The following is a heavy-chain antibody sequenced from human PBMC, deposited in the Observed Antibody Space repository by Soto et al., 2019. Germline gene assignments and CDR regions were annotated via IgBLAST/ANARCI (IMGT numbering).Heavy chain of an antibody. J-gene: IGHJ6*03. CDR1: GFTFSNAW. Sequence: GGSLRLSCAASGFTFSNAWINWVRQAPGKGLEWVGRIKSKTGSYATAYGESVKGRFIISRDDSKNMAYLQMNSLKTEDTAVYYCIRQYCNSTTCDHMDVWGKGTMVTVSS. CDR2: IKSKTGSYAT. D-gene: IGHD2-2*01. V-gene: IGHV3-73*01. CDR3: IRQYCNSTTCDHMDV.